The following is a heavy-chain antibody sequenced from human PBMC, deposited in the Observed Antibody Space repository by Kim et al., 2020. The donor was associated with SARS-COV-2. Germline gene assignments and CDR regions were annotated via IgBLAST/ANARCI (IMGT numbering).Heavy chain of an antibody. CDR2: ISGSGRST. Sequence: GGSLRLSCAASRFTFTSYAMNWVRQAPGKGLEWVSGISGSGRSTYFADSVKGRFTISRDNSKNMLYLQMNSLRAEDTAVYYCAKGNELGISGAFDIWGQGTMVAVSS. D-gene: IGHD7-27*01. V-gene: IGHV3-23*01. J-gene: IGHJ3*02. CDR1: RFTFTSYA. CDR3: AKGNELGISGAFDI.